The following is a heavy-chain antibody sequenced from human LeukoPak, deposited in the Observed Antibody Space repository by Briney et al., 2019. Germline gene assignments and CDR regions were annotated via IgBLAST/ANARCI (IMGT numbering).Heavy chain of an antibody. Sequence: SETLSLTCTVSNFSISSGYYWGWIRQPPGKGLEWIGSIHHTGNTYYNPSLKSRVTISVDTSKNQVSLKLTSVTAADTAVYYCARVWVGYVAAAGYWGQGTLVTVSS. D-gene: IGHD6-13*01. V-gene: IGHV4-38-2*02. CDR3: ARVWVGYVAAAGY. J-gene: IGHJ4*02. CDR2: IHHTGNT. CDR1: NFSISSGYY.